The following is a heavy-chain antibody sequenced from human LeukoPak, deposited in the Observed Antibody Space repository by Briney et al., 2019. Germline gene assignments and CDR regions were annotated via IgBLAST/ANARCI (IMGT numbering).Heavy chain of an antibody. D-gene: IGHD5-18*01. V-gene: IGHV3-43*02. CDR3: AKDILRGYSYGLGCDY. Sequence: GGSLRLSCAASGFTFDDYAMHWVRQAPGKGLEWVSLISGDGGSTYYADSVKGRFTISRDNSKNSLYLQMNSLRTEDTALYYCAKDILRGYSYGLGCDYWGQGTLVTASS. CDR1: GFTFDDYA. J-gene: IGHJ4*02. CDR2: ISGDGGST.